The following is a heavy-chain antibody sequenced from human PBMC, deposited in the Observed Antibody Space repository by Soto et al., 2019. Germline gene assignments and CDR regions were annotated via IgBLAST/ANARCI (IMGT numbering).Heavy chain of an antibody. Sequence: GGSLRLSCAASGFTFSDYYMSWIRQAPGKGLEWVSYISSSGSTIYYADSVKGRFTISRDNAKNSLYLQMNSLRASDTAMYYCARQTGTDPSYPHYEMDVWGQGTTVTVSS. V-gene: IGHV3-11*01. J-gene: IGHJ6*02. CDR2: ISSSGSTI. CDR1: GFTFSDYY. CDR3: ARQTGTDPSYPHYEMDV. D-gene: IGHD1-1*01.